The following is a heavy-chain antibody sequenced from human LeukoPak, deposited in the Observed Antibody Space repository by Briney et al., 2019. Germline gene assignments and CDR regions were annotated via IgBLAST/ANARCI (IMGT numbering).Heavy chain of an antibody. Sequence: SETLSLTCTVSGGSLGSSSYYWGWIRQAPGKGLEWIGTIYFDGNTFYNPSLKSRVPLSIDMSKSQFSLRLASVTAADTAIYYCAAENGNFWIGYHYFEDWGQGSLVSVSS. CDR3: AAENGNFWIGYHYFED. J-gene: IGHJ4*02. CDR2: IYFDGNT. V-gene: IGHV4-39*01. D-gene: IGHD3-3*01. CDR1: GGSLGSSSYY.